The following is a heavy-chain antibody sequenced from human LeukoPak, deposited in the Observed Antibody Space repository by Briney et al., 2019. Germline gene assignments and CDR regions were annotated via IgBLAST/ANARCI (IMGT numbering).Heavy chain of an antibody. CDR3: AAATTPCGGDCYDAFDI. D-gene: IGHD2-21*02. CDR2: IVVGSGNT. J-gene: IGHJ3*02. CDR1: GFTFTSSA. Sequence: SVKVSCKASGFTFTSSAMQWVRQARGQRLEWIGWIVVGSGNTNYAQKFQERVTITRDMSTSTAYMELSSLRSEDTAVYYCAAATTPCGGDCYDAFDIWGQGTMVTVSS. V-gene: IGHV1-58*02.